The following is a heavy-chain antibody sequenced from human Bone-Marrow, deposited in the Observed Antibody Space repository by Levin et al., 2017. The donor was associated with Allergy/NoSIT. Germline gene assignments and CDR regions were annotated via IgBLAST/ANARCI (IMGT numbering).Heavy chain of an antibody. D-gene: IGHD5-24*01. CDR2: IKSKTDGETV. Sequence: GGSLRLSCAASGITFSVAWMSWVRQAPGKGLEWVGRIKSKTDGETVDYGAAVKDRFTISRDDSQSTLYLQMDSLKVDDTGVYYCTTLTAVTIAWGPGTLVTVSP. CDR1: GITFSVAW. V-gene: IGHV3-15*01. J-gene: IGHJ5*02. CDR3: TTLTAVTIA.